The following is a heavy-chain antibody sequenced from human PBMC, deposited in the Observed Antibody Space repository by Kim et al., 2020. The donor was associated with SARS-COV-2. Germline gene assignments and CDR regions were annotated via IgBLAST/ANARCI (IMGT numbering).Heavy chain of an antibody. CDR3: ARDSLPYGMDV. Sequence: GVSLRLSCAASGFTFSLYTIHWVRQAPGKGLEWVASTSGAGTTIYYADSVKGRFTISRDNAKNSLYLQMNSLRDDDTAVYYCARDSLPYGMDVWGQGTTVTISS. CDR1: GFTFSLYT. J-gene: IGHJ6*02. CDR2: TSGAGTTI. V-gene: IGHV3-48*02.